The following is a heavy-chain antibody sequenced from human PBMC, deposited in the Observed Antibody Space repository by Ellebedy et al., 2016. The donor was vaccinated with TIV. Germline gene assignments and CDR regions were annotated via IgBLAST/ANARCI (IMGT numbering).Heavy chain of an antibody. Sequence: GESLKISCKGSGYNFTTYWIGWVRQMPGKGLEWMGVIYPGVSETTYSPSFQGQVTLSAGKSISTAYLQWSSLKASDTAMYYCARLGTMVRGVIISVQYFDYWGQGTLVTVSS. J-gene: IGHJ4*02. CDR3: ARLGTMVRGVIISVQYFDY. D-gene: IGHD3-10*01. V-gene: IGHV5-51*01. CDR2: IYPGVSET. CDR1: GYNFTTYW.